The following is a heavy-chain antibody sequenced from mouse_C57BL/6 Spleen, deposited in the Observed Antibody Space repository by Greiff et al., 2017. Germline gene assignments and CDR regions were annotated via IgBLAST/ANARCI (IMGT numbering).Heavy chain of an antibody. V-gene: IGHV1-64*01. CDR3: ATYYSNYDYAMDY. D-gene: IGHD2-5*01. Sequence: QVQLQQPGAELVKPGASVKLSCKASGYTFTSYGMPWVKQRPGQGLEWIGIIHPNSGSTNYNEKFKSKATLTVDKSSSTAYMQLSSLTSEDSAVYDCATYYSNYDYAMDYWGQGTSVTVSS. J-gene: IGHJ4*01. CDR2: IHPNSGST. CDR1: GYTFTSYG.